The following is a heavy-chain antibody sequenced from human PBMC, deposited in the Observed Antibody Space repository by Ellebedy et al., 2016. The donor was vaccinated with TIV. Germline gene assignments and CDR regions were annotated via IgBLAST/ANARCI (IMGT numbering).Heavy chain of an antibody. CDR1: GFTFSSYV. D-gene: IGHD2-15*01. CDR3: AKGSHQGGIASDY. CDR2: ISHDATIT. Sequence: GESLKISCTASGFTFSSYVMHWVRQAPGKGLVWISRISHDATITTYADSVKGRFTISRDNAKNTLYLQMNSLRAEDTAVYYCAKGSHQGGIASDYWGQGTLVTVSS. J-gene: IGHJ4*02. V-gene: IGHV3-74*01.